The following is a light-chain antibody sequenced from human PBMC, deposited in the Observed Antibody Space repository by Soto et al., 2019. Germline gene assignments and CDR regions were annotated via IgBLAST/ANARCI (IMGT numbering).Light chain of an antibody. Sequence: DIQMTQSPSSLSASVGDRVTITCQASQDINKNLIWYQQKPGKAPKLLIYDASDLETGVPSRFSGSGSGTGFTFTISSLQPEDFATYYCQQSYSSPRFTFGPGTKVDIK. J-gene: IGKJ3*01. CDR3: QQSYSSPRFT. CDR2: DAS. V-gene: IGKV1-33*01. CDR1: QDINKN.